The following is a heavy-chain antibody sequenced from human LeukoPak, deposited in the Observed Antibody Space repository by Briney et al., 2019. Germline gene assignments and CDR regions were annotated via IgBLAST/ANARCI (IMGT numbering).Heavy chain of an antibody. Sequence: GASVKVSFKASGYTFTSYGISWVRQAPGQGLEWMGWISAYNGNTNYAQKLQGRVTMTTDTSTSTAYMELRSLRSDDTAVYYCARAPYGDNGYTAEVADYWGQGTLVTVSS. D-gene: IGHD4/OR15-4a*01. J-gene: IGHJ4*02. CDR2: ISAYNGNT. CDR1: GYTFTSYG. V-gene: IGHV1-18*01. CDR3: ARAPYGDNGYTAEVADY.